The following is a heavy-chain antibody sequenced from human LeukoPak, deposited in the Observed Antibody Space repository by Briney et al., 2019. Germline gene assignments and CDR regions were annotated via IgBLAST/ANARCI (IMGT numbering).Heavy chain of an antibody. V-gene: IGHV3-74*01. J-gene: IGHJ3*02. CDR3: AKDRDDYVWGSYLGAFDI. CDR1: GFTFSSYW. D-gene: IGHD3-16*01. Sequence: GGSLRLSCAASGFTFSSYWMHWVRQAPGKGLVWVSRIKSDGSITNYADSVKGRFTISRDNAKNTLYLQMNSLRAEDTAVFYCAKDRDDYVWGSYLGAFDIWGQGTMVTVSS. CDR2: IKSDGSIT.